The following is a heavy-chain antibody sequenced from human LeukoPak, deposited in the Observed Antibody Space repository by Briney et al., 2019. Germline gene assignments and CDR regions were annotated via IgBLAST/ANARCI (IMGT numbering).Heavy chain of an antibody. CDR3: ARMYGDADAFDI. CDR2: ISSSSSYI. D-gene: IGHD4-17*01. J-gene: IGHJ3*02. Sequence: PGGSLRLSCAASGFTFSSYSMNWVRQAQGKGLEWVSSISSSSSYIYYADSVKGRFTISRDNAKNSLYLQMNSLRAEDTAVYYCARMYGDADAFDIWGQGTMVTVSS. CDR1: GFTFSSYS. V-gene: IGHV3-21*01.